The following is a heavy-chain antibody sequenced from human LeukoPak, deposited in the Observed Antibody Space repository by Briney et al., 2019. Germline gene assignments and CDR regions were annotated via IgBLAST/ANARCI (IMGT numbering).Heavy chain of an antibody. V-gene: IGHV4-31*03. CDR1: GGSISSGGYY. Sequence: SETLSLTCTVSGGSISSGGYYWGWIRQHPGKGLEWIGHIYYSGSTYYNPSLKSRVTISVDTSKNQLSLKLSSVTAADTAVYYCARSRSGYYGDVDYWGQGTLVTVSS. CDR3: ARSRSGYYGDVDY. CDR2: IYYSGST. D-gene: IGHD3-3*01. J-gene: IGHJ4*02.